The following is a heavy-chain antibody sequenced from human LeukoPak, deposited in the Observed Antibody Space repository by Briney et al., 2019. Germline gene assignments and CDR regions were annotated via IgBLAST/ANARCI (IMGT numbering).Heavy chain of an antibody. CDR3: ASFLAGALYY. V-gene: IGHV4-59*01. Sequence: DPSETLSLTCTVSGGSISSYYWSWLRQPAGKGPEWIGYIYYSGSTNYNPSLKSRVTISVDTSKNQFSLKLSSVTAADTAVYYCASFLAGALYYWGQGTLVTVSS. CDR1: GGSISSYY. D-gene: IGHD2-15*01. J-gene: IGHJ4*02. CDR2: IYYSGST.